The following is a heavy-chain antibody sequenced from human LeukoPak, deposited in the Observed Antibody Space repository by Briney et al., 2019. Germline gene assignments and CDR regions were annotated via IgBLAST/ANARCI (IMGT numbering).Heavy chain of an antibody. D-gene: IGHD3-22*01. Sequence: ERSLRLSCGASGFSFSDYAMHWVRQAPAKGLEWVAVISYDGNNIHYADSVKGRFTISRDNSKNTLYLQMNSLRAEDTAIYYCANRAYYDSSGYYEYYFDYWGQGTLVTVSS. V-gene: IGHV3-30-3*01. CDR3: ANRAYYDSSGYYEYYFDY. CDR2: ISYDGNNI. J-gene: IGHJ4*02. CDR1: GFSFSDYA.